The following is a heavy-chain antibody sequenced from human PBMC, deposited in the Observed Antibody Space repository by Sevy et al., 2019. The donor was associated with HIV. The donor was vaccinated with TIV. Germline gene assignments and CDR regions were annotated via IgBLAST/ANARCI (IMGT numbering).Heavy chain of an antibody. CDR2: FSRSSSTI. J-gene: IGHJ4*02. D-gene: IGHD6-19*01. CDR1: GFTFSSYS. CDR3: ARSPPYSSGWYGIDY. Sequence: GESLKISCAASGFTFSSYSMNWVRQAPGKGLEWVSYFSRSSSTIYYVDSVKGRFTISRDNAKNSLYLQMNSLRAEDTAVYYCARSPPYSSGWYGIDYWGQGTLVTVSS. V-gene: IGHV3-48*01.